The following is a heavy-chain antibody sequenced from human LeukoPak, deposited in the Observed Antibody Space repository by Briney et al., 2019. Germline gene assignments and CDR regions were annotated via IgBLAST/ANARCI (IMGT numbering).Heavy chain of an antibody. Sequence: SETLSLTCAVYGGSFSGYYWSWIRQPPGKGLEWIGEINHSGSTNYNPSLKSRVTISVDTSKNQFSLKLSSVTAADTAVYYCARGRGYQLLLSDPWGQGTLVTVSS. J-gene: IGHJ5*02. CDR3: ARGRGYQLLLSDP. CDR2: INHSGST. CDR1: GGSFSGYY. V-gene: IGHV4-34*01. D-gene: IGHD2-2*01.